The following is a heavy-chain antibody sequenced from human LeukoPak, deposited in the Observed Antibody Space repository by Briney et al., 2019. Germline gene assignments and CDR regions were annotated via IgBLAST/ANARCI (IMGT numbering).Heavy chain of an antibody. V-gene: IGHV3-23*01. CDR1: GFTFSSSA. CDR3: ARDLSGSYYFDY. Sequence: GGSLRLSCAASGFTFSSSAMSWVRQAPGKGLEWVSAISNNGGYTYYADSVQGRFTISRDNSKNTLYLQMNSLRAEDTAVYYCARDLSGSYYFDYWGQGTLVTVSS. D-gene: IGHD1-26*01. J-gene: IGHJ4*02. CDR2: ISNNGGYT.